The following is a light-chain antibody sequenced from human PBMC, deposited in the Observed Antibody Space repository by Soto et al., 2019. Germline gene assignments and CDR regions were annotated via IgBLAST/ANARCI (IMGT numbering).Light chain of an antibody. CDR3: QQYYSYPLT. V-gene: IGKV1-8*01. CDR2: AAS. CDR1: QGISSY. J-gene: IGKJ5*01. Sequence: IQVTQSPSTLSASVGDRVTITCRASQGISSYLAWYQQKPGKAPKLLIYAASTLQSGVPSRFSGSGSGTDFTLTISCLQSEDFATYYCQQYYSYPLTFGQGTRLEIK.